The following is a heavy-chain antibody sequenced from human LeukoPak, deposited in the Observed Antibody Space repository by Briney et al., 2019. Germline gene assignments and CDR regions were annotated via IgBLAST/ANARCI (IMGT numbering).Heavy chain of an antibody. Sequence: SVKVSCKASGGTFSSYAISWVRQAPGQGLEWMGGIIPIFGTANYAQKFQGRVTITADKSTSTAYMELSSLRSEDTAVYYCATESSGWYGGVYWGQGTLVTVSS. CDR3: ATESSGWYGGVY. CDR2: IIPIFGTA. CDR1: GGTFSSYA. V-gene: IGHV1-69*06. J-gene: IGHJ4*02. D-gene: IGHD6-19*01.